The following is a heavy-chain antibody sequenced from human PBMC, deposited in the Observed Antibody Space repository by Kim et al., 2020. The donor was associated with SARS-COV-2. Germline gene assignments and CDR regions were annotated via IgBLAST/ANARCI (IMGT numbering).Heavy chain of an antibody. CDR1: GLTVSSTY. CDR3: ARHLCTKDVCYLGAFHI. J-gene: IGHJ3*02. CDR2: IYSSA. V-gene: IGHV3-53*01. Sequence: GGSLRLSCAASGLTVSSTYMSWVRQAPGRGLEWVSVIYSSAYYADSVRGRFTVSRDDSKNILYLQMDSLRAEDTAVYYCARHLCTKDVCYLGAFHIWGQGTLVTVSS. D-gene: IGHD2-8*01.